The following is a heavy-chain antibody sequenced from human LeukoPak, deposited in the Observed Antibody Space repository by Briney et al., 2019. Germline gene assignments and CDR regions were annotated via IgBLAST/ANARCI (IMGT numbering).Heavy chain of an antibody. V-gene: IGHV4-30-4*01. CDR2: IYYSGST. CDR3: ARGGTFGGVIVIGDI. Sequence: SQTLSLTCTVSGGSISSGDYYWSWIRQPPGKGLEWIGYIYYSGSTYYNPSLKSRVTISVDTSKNQFSLKLSSVTAADTAVYYCARGGTFGGVIVIGDIWGQGTMITVSS. J-gene: IGHJ3*02. D-gene: IGHD3-16*02. CDR1: GGSISSGDYY.